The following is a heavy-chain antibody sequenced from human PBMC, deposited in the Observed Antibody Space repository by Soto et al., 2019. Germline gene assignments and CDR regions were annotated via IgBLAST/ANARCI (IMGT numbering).Heavy chain of an antibody. J-gene: IGHJ4*02. Sequence: QVQLVESGGDLVKPGGSLRLSCAASGFPFSDYYMSWIRQATGKGLEWVSSISSSSSDTNYAQSVKGRFTISRDNAKNSLHLQMNSLRAEDTAVYYCARRRPTGYYNYWGQGTLVTVSA. CDR3: ARRRPTGYYNY. CDR1: GFPFSDYY. V-gene: IGHV3-11*05. CDR2: ISSSSSDT. D-gene: IGHD3-9*01.